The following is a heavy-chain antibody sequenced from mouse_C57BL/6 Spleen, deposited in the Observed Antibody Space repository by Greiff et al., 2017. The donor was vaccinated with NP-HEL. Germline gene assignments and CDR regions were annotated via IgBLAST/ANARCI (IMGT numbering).Heavy chain of an antibody. Sequence: QVQLQQPGAELVKPGASVKLSCKASGYTFTSYWMQWVKQRPGQGLEWIGEIDPSDSYTNYNQKFKGKAKLTVDTSSSTAYMQLSSLTSEDSAVYYCARGAYGSSYVKYYAMDYWGQGTSVTVSS. CDR2: IDPSDSYT. CDR3: ARGAYGSSYVKYYAMDY. J-gene: IGHJ4*01. D-gene: IGHD1-1*01. CDR1: GYTFTSYW. V-gene: IGHV1-50*01.